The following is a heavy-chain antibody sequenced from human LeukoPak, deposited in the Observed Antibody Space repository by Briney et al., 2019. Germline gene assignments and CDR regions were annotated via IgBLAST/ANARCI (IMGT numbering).Heavy chain of an antibody. CDR1: GFIFYDYS. V-gene: IGHV3-23*01. Sequence: PGGSLRLSCAASGFIFYDYSMNWVRQAPGKGLEWVSAISGSGGSTYYADSVKGRFTISRDNSKNTLYLQMNSLRAEDTAVYYCAKWDNTDYYDYMDVWGKGTTVTVSS. CDR2: ISGSGGST. CDR3: AKWDNTDYYDYMDV. J-gene: IGHJ6*03. D-gene: IGHD1-14*01.